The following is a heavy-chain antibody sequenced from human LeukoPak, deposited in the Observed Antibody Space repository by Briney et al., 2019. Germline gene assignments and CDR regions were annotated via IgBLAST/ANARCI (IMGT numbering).Heavy chain of an antibody. D-gene: IGHD4/OR15-4a*01. CDR3: ARDFNYGDFDC. CDR1: GFTFSSYA. CDR2: ISGSGGST. J-gene: IGHJ4*02. Sequence: GGSLRLSCAASGFTFSSYAMSWVRQAPGKGLEWVSAISGSGGSTFYADSVKGRFTISRDNSKNTLYLQMNSLRAEDTAVYYCARDFNYGDFDCWGQGTLVTVSS. V-gene: IGHV3-23*01.